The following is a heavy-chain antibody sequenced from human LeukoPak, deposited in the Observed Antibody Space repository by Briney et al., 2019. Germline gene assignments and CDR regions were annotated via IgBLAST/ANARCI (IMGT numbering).Heavy chain of an antibody. V-gene: IGHV3-30*04. D-gene: IGHD1-26*01. J-gene: IGHJ4*02. CDR2: ISYDGSNT. Sequence: PGGSLRLSCAASGFTFGSYVMHWVRQAPGEGLEWVADISYDGSNTYYADSVKGRFTMSRDNSKNTLYLQMDSLRVEDTAIYYCARAGSDNYYSGINYWGQGTLVTVSS. CDR3: ARAGSDNYYSGINY. CDR1: GFTFGSYV.